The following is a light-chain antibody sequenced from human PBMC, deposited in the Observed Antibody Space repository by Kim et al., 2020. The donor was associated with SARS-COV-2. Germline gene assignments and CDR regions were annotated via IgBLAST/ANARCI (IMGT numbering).Light chain of an antibody. V-gene: IGKV1-6*01. J-gene: IGKJ2*01. CDR3: RQHYNHPRT. Sequence: SASLGDKVTITCRASQDISNDLGWYQQKPGNAPKLLIYVASSLQSGVPSRFSGSGSGTNFALTITNLQPEDFATYYCRQHYNHPRTFGQGTKLEI. CDR2: VAS. CDR1: QDISND.